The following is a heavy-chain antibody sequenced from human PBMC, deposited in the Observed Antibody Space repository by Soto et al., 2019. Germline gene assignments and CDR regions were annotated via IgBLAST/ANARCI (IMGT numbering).Heavy chain of an antibody. Sequence: ASVKVSCKASGYTFTSYDINWVRQATGQGLEWMGWMNPNSGNTGYAQKFQGRVTMTRNTSISTAYMELSSLRSEDTAVYYCARGGGITIFGVVPHSGMDVWGKGTTVTASS. V-gene: IGHV1-8*01. CDR2: MNPNSGNT. CDR3: ARGGGITIFGVVPHSGMDV. CDR1: GYTFTSYD. D-gene: IGHD3-3*01. J-gene: IGHJ6*04.